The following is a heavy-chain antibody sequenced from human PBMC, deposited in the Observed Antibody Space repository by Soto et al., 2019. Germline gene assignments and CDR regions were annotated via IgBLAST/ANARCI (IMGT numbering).Heavy chain of an antibody. D-gene: IGHD1-26*01. V-gene: IGHV2-5*02. CDR2: IYWDDAK. J-gene: IGHJ5*02. CDR3: SRRQGRAKMTAQAYWIDP. Sequence: SGPTLVNPTQTLTLTCTFSGFSLRTTGVGVGWISQSPGEALEWLALIYWDDAKRYNPSLQSRLTITKDTAKNQVVLTMTNMDPVDTATYYCSRRQGRAKMTAQAYWIDPWGQGILLTVSS. CDR1: GFSLRTTGVG.